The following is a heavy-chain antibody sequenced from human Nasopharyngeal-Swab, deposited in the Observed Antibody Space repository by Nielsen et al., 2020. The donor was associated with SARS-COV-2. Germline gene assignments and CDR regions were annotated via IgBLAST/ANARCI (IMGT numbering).Heavy chain of an antibody. Sequence: GESLKISCAASGFIFTSHTMNWVRQAPGKGLEWVAAIVGSGDISGSGGNTYYADSVKGRFTISRDNSKNTLSLQMNSLRAEDTAVYYCAKDLRGPYFFWGQGTLVTVSS. CDR3: AKDLRGPYFF. V-gene: IGHV3-23*01. J-gene: IGHJ4*02. CDR2: IVGSGDISGSGGNT. CDR1: GFIFTSHT. D-gene: IGHD2/OR15-2a*01.